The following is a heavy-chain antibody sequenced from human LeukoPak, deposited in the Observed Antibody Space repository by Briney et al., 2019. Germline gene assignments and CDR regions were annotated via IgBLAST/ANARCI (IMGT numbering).Heavy chain of an antibody. CDR2: IWSDGNNK. CDR1: GFTFSSYA. D-gene: IGHD2-21*02. V-gene: IGHV3-33*01. Sequence: GGSLRLSCAASGFTFSSYAMHWVRQAPGKGLEWVAIIWSDGNNKYYADSVEGRFTISRDTSKNTLFLQMNSLRAEDTAVYYCARFTGGDYYGRLDYWGQGTLVTVSS. CDR3: ARFTGGDYYGRLDY. J-gene: IGHJ4*02.